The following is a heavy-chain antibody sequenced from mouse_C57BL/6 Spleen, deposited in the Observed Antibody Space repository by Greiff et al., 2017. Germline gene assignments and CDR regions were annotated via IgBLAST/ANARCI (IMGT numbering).Heavy chain of an antibody. J-gene: IGHJ3*01. V-gene: IGHV5-15*01. CDR2: ISNLAYSI. Sequence: EVKVVESGGGLVQPGGSLKLSCAASGFTFSDYGMAWVRQAPRKGPEWVAFISNLAYSIYYADTVTGRFTISREKAKNTLYLEMSSLRSEDTAMYYCARQRTGGFAYWGQGTLVTVSA. D-gene: IGHD4-1*01. CDR1: GFTFSDYG. CDR3: ARQRTGGFAY.